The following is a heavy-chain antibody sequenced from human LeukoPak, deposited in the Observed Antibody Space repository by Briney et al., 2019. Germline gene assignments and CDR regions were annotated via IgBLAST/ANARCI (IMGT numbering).Heavy chain of an antibody. V-gene: IGHV4-59*01. D-gene: IGHD2-2*01. J-gene: IGHJ3*02. CDR2: ISHGGST. Sequence: SETLSLTCTVSGVSINRYYWSWIRQPPGKGLEWIGYISHGGSTKYNASLKSRVTISVDTSKNQFSLKLSSVTAADTAVYYCARDGCSSTSCYYAFDIWGQGTMVTVSS. CDR1: GVSINRYY. CDR3: ARDGCSSTSCYYAFDI.